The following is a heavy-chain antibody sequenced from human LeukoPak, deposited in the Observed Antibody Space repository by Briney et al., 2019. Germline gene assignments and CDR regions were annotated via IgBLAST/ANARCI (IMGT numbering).Heavy chain of an antibody. CDR3: AKGFFTGYYYYGMDV. Sequence: GGSLRLSCAASGFTFSSMARTWSGQAQGKGLGWVSPISGRGGGPNSADSGKGRFTFPKANSRKRLYLQLNSLRAEDTAVYYCAKGFFTGYYYYGMDVGGQGTTVTVSS. V-gene: IGHV3-23*01. D-gene: IGHD3-16*01. CDR1: GFTFSSMA. CDR2: ISGRGGGP. J-gene: IGHJ6*02.